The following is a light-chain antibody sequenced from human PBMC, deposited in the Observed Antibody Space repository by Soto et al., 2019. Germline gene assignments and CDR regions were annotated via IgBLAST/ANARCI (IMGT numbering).Light chain of an antibody. CDR3: QHYNSYSEA. J-gene: IGKJ1*01. CDR2: AAS. V-gene: IGKV1-13*02. Sequence: AIQLTQSPSSLSASVGDRVTITCRASQAIRSALGWYQQRPGKVPKLLIYAASTLQRGVPSRFSGSGFGTDFTLTISSLQPEDFATYYCQHYNSYSEAFGQGTKVDIK. CDR1: QAIRSA.